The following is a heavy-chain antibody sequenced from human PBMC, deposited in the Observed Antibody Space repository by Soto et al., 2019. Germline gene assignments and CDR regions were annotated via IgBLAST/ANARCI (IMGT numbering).Heavy chain of an antibody. V-gene: IGHV3-23*01. CDR2: IRSRVGST. J-gene: IGHJ4*02. CDR3: AKRKEYDGSALWDY. Sequence: LSLSCVASASTFNSYGMSWVRQAPGKVLGWVYTIRSRVGSTNYADSGKGRFTISRDKVKNTLYLQMNSMTAEDTAIYYCAKRKEYDGSALWDYWGLGTLVTASS. D-gene: IGHD3-22*01. CDR1: ASTFNSYG.